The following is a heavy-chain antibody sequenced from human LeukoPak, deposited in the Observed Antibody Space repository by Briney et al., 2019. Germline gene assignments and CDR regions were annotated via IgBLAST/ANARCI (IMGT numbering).Heavy chain of an antibody. D-gene: IGHD6-13*01. CDR2: IWFDGSNK. CDR1: GFTFSNYG. CDR3: ATDMISSWCPGI. V-gene: IGHV3-33*01. J-gene: IGHJ3*02. Sequence: GGSLRLSCAASGFTFSNYGMHWVRQAPGKGLEWVAVIWFDGSNKNYADSVKGRFTISRDNSKNTLDLQMNGLRAEDTAVYYCATDMISSWCPGIWGQGTMVTVSS.